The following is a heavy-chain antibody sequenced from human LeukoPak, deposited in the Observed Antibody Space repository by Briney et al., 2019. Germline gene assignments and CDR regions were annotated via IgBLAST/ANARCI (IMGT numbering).Heavy chain of an antibody. CDR3: AKAPYSSSSPADLDY. CDR2: ISWNSGSI. CDR1: GFTFGDYA. D-gene: IGHD6-6*01. V-gene: IGHV3-9*01. J-gene: IGHJ4*02. Sequence: PGRSLRLSCAASGFTFGDYAMHWVRQAPGKGLEWVSGISWNSGSITYADSAKGRFTISRDNAKNSLYLQMNSLRAEDTALYYCAKAPYSSSSPADLDYWGQGSLVTVSS.